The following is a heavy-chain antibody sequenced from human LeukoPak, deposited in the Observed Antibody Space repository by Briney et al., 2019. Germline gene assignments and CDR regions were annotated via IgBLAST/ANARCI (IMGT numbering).Heavy chain of an antibody. D-gene: IGHD3-10*01. Sequence: AGGSLRLSCAASGFTFSSYAMHWVRQAPGKGLEWVAVISYDGSNKYYADSVKGRFTISRDNSKNTLYLQMNSLRAEDTAVYYCASHYYGSGKLEYWGQGTLVTVSS. CDR2: ISYDGSNK. CDR1: GFTFSSYA. V-gene: IGHV3-30-3*01. CDR3: ASHYYGSGKLEY. J-gene: IGHJ4*02.